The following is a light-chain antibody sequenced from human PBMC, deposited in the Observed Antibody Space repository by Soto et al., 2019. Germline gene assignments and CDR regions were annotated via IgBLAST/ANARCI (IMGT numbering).Light chain of an antibody. V-gene: IGLV1-47*01. Sequence: QSVLTQSPSVSGTPGQRVDISCSGSSPNIGKNYVFWYQHIPGMDPKLLIQRNTKRPSGVPDRFSASKSDTSASLAISGRRSEDEAAYYCATWDDSLDGVVFGGGTKLTVL. CDR2: RNT. CDR1: SPNIGKNY. J-gene: IGLJ2*01. CDR3: ATWDDSLDGVV.